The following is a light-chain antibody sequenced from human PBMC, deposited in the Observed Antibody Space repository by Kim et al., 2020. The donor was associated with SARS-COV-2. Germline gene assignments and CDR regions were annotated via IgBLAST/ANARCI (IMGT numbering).Light chain of an antibody. CDR1: SLRSYY. Sequence: ALGQAVRITCQGDSLRSYYASWYQQKPGQAPVLVIYGKNNRPSGIPDRFSGSSSGNTASLTITGAQAEDEADYYCNSRDSSGNHVVFGGGTQLTVL. J-gene: IGLJ2*01. CDR2: GKN. V-gene: IGLV3-19*01. CDR3: NSRDSSGNHVV.